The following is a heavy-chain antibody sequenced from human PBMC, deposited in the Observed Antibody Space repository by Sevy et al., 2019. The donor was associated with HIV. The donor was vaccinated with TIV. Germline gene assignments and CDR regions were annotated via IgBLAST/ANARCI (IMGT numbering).Heavy chain of an antibody. V-gene: IGHV1-8*01. CDR1: GYTFTSYD. D-gene: IGHD5-18*01. CDR3: ARGVAAYSYDFLDY. Sequence: ASVKVSCKASGYTFTSYDINWVRQATGQGLEWMGWMNPNSGNTGYAQKFQGSVTMTRNTSISTAYMELSSLRSEDTAVYYCARGVAAYSYDFLDYWGQGTLVTVSS. CDR2: MNPNSGNT. J-gene: IGHJ4*02.